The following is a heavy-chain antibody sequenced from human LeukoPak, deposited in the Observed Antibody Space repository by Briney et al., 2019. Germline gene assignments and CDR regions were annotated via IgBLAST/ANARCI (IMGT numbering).Heavy chain of an antibody. J-gene: IGHJ4*02. CDR1: GFTFSSYG. V-gene: IGHV3-30*02. CDR3: ARRAGAYSHPYDY. CDR2: IRYDGSKK. D-gene: IGHD4/OR15-4a*01. Sequence: GGSLSLSCAASGFTFSSYGMHWVRQAPGKGLEGVAFIRYDGSKKYYADSVKGRFTISRDNSKNTLYLQMNSLRAEDTAVYYCARRAGAYSHPYDYWGQGTLVTVSS.